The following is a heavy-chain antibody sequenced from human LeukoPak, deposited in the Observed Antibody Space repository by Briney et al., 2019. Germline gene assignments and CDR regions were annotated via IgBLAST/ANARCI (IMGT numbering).Heavy chain of an antibody. D-gene: IGHD5-24*01. J-gene: IGHJ4*02. CDR2: ISSSSSTL. CDR3: ARDREWLQYYFDY. V-gene: IGHV3-48*01. CDR1: GFTFSSYS. Sequence: GGSLRLSCTVSGFTFSSYSMNWVRQAPGKGLEWVSFISSSSSTLHYADSVRGRFIISRDNSKNTLYLQMNSLRAEDTAVYYCARDREWLQYYFDYWGQGTLVTVSS.